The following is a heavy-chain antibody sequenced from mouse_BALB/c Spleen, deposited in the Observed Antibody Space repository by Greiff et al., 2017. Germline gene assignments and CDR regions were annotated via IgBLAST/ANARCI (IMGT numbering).Heavy chain of an antibody. CDR3: AKGAYGNYGGYFDY. CDR1: GFTFSSYA. J-gene: IGHJ2*01. Sequence: DVMLVESGGGLVKPGGSLKLSCAASGFTFSSYAMSWVRQTPEKRLEWVATISSGGSYTYYPDSVKGRFTISRDNAKNTLYLQMSSLRSEDTAMYYCAKGAYGNYGGYFDYWGQGTTRTVSS. V-gene: IGHV5-9-1*01. D-gene: IGHD2-1*01. CDR2: ISSGGSYT.